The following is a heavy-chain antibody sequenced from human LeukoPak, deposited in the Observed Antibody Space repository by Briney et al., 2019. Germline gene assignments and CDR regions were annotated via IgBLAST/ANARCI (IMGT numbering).Heavy chain of an antibody. V-gene: IGHV4-59*01. CDR3: ARDGVRQCLGEFDY. Sequence: ASETLSLTCTVSGGSISTYYWTWIRQPPGKGLEWIGYIYYSGSPNYNPSLKSRVTISVDTSKNQFSLTLSSVAAADTAVYYCARDGVRQCLGEFDYWGQGPLVTVSS. CDR1: GGSISTYY. D-gene: IGHD6-19*01. CDR2: IYYSGSP. J-gene: IGHJ4*02.